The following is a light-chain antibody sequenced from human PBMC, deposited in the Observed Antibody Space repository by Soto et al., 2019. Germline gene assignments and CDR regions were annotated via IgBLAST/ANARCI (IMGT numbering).Light chain of an antibody. V-gene: IGLV2-14*01. CDR3: SSYTRSSTYV. CDR1: SSDVGDYNY. CDR2: EVT. Sequence: QCGLTQPASVSGSPGQSITISCTGTSSDVGDYNYVSWYQQHPGKAPKLMIYEVTDRPSGVSNRFSGSKSGNTASLTISGLQAEDEADYYCSSYTRSSTYVFGTGTKVTVL. J-gene: IGLJ1*01.